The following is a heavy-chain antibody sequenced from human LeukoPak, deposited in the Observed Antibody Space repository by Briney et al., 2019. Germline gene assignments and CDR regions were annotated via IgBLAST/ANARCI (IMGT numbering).Heavy chain of an antibody. CDR1: GFTFSSYA. Sequence: GGSLRLSCAASGFTFSSYAMSWVRQAPGKGLEGVSGISGSGGSTYYADSVKGRFTISRDNSKNTLYLQMNSLRAEDTAVYYCARGYDFWSGYLDWFDPWGQGTLVTVSS. D-gene: IGHD3-3*01. J-gene: IGHJ5*02. CDR3: ARGYDFWSGYLDWFDP. CDR2: ISGSGGST. V-gene: IGHV3-23*01.